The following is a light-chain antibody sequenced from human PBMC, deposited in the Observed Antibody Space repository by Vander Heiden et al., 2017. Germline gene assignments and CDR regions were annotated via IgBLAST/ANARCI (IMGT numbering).Light chain of an antibody. J-gene: IGKJ4*01. CDR3: RQSLQTPLT. CDR1: QGLLHTNEHNY. CDR2: LGS. Sequence: IVITQSPLLLAVIRGEPTSICYTSEQGLLHTNEHNYLDWYLQKPGQSPQLLIYLGSNRSSGVPDRFSGSGSGTDFTLKISRVEAEDVGVYYCRQSLQTPLTFGAGTKVGIK. V-gene: IGKV2-28*01.